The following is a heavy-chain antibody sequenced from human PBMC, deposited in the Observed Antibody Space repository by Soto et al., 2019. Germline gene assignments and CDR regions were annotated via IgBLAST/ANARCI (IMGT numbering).Heavy chain of an antibody. CDR2: ISSRSSYI. V-gene: IGHV3-21*01. Sequence: VQLVESGGGLVKPGGYLRLSCAASGFTFSSYSMNWVRQAPGKGLEWVSCISSRSSYIYQADSVKGRFTISRDNAKNSLYLQMNSLRAEDTAVYYCARDPYYYGSGSYYNENYYYYYMDVWGKGTTVTVSS. J-gene: IGHJ6*03. CDR3: ARDPYYYGSGSYYNENYYYYYMDV. CDR1: GFTFSSYS. D-gene: IGHD3-10*01.